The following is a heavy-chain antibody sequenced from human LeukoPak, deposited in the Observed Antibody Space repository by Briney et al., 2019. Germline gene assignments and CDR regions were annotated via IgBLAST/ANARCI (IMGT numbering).Heavy chain of an antibody. Sequence: PSETLTLTCAVYGGSFSGYYWSWIRQPPGKGLEWIGEINHSGSTNYNPSLKSRVTISVDTSKNQFSLKLSSVTAADTAVYYCAGCSSGWYAGDYWGQGTLVTVSS. CDR2: INHSGST. J-gene: IGHJ4*02. CDR3: AGCSSGWYAGDY. CDR1: GGSFSGYY. V-gene: IGHV4-34*01. D-gene: IGHD6-19*01.